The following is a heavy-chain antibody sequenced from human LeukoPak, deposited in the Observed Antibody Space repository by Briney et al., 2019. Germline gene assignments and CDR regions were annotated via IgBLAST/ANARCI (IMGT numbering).Heavy chain of an antibody. J-gene: IGHJ4*02. Sequence: TSETLSLTCAVYGGSFSGYYWSWIRQPPGKGLEWLGEINHSGSTNYNPSLKSRVTISVDTTKNQFSLKLSSVTAADTAVYYCARGASLYPMGYWGQGTLVTVSS. V-gene: IGHV4-34*01. CDR2: INHSGST. CDR3: ARGASLYPMGY. CDR1: GGSFSGYY. D-gene: IGHD2-2*01.